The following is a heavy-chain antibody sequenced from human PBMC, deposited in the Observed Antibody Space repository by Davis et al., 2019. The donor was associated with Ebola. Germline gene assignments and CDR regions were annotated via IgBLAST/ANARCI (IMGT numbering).Heavy chain of an antibody. CDR3: ARDFDHSSWSPVDY. Sequence: GGSLRLSCAASGFTFSSYDMHWVRQATGKGLEWVSAIGTAGDTYYPGSVKGRFTISRENAKNSLYLQMNSLRAGDTAVCYCARDFDHSSWSPVDYWGQGTLVTVSS. CDR2: IGTAGDT. CDR1: GFTFSSYD. D-gene: IGHD6-13*01. V-gene: IGHV3-13*01. J-gene: IGHJ4*02.